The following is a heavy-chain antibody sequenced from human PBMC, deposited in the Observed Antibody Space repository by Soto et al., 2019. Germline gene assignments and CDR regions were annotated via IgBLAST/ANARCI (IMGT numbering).Heavy chain of an antibody. CDR2: INPSSGST. CDR1: GYAHTIDL. CDR3: ARGYCSGGSCYSCPSYYYYYYMDV. Sequence: PLNVSCKTFGYAHTIDLGGCLRQTPGQRLEWMGWINPSSGSTSYAQKFQGRVTVTRDTSTSTAYVELSSLRSEDTAVYYCARGYCSGGSCYSCPSYYYYYYMDVWGKGTTVTVSS. J-gene: IGHJ6*03. V-gene: IGHV1-3*01. D-gene: IGHD2-15*01.